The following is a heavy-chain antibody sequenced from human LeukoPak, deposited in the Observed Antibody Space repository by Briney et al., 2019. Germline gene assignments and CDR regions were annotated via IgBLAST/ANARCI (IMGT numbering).Heavy chain of an antibody. CDR3: ARNDFWSDY. CDR1: EFTVSSNY. Sequence: GGSLRLSCAASEFTVSSNYMSWVRQAPGKGLEWVSVIYSGGSTYYADSVKGRFTISRDNSKNTLYLQMNSLRAEDTAVYYCARNDFWSDYWGQGTLVTVSS. CDR2: IYSGGST. V-gene: IGHV3-53*01. J-gene: IGHJ4*02. D-gene: IGHD3-3*01.